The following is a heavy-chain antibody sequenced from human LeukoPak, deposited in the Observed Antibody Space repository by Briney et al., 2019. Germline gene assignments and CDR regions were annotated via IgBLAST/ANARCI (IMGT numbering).Heavy chain of an antibody. V-gene: IGHV1-2*02. J-gene: IGHJ2*01. D-gene: IGHD6-19*01. CDR2: INPNNGGT. Sequence: ASVKVSCKTSGYSFTDKYMHWVRQAPGQGLEWMGWINPNNGGTNYAHKFQGRVTMTWDKSISTAYMDLSGLLSDDTAVYFCARGLPGLAVPGSLGYFDLWGRGTLVVVSS. CDR3: ARGLPGLAVPGSLGYFDL. CDR1: GYSFTDKY.